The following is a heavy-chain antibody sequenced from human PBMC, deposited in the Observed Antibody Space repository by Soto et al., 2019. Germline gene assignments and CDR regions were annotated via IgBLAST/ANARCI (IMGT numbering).Heavy chain of an antibody. J-gene: IGHJ5*02. V-gene: IGHV1-18*04. CDR1: GYTFTSYG. D-gene: IGHD2-21*02. CDR2: ISAYNGNT. CDR3: AIDLCFFRGCYSSFRWFDP. Sequence: QVQLVQSGAEVKKPGASVKVSCKASGYTFTSYGISWVRQAPGQGLEWMGWISAYNGNTNYAQKLQGRVTMTTDTSTSTAYMELRSLRSDDTAVDYCAIDLCFFRGCYSSFRWFDPWGQGTLVTVSS.